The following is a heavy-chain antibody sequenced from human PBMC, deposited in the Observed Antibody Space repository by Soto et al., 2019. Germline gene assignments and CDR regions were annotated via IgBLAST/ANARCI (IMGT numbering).Heavy chain of an antibody. J-gene: IGHJ4*02. CDR2: IWYDGSNK. D-gene: IGHD2-2*02. CDR3: AREGPKLGCSSTSCYTDY. CDR1: GFTFSSYG. V-gene: IGHV3-33*01. Sequence: QVQLVESGGGVVQPGRSLRLSCAASGFTFSSYGMHWVRQAPGKGLAWVAVIWYDGSNKYYADSVKGRFTISRDNSKNTLYLQMNSLRAEDTAVYYCAREGPKLGCSSTSCYTDYWGQGTLVTVSS.